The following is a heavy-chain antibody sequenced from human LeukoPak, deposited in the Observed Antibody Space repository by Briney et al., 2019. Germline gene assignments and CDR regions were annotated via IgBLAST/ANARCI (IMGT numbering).Heavy chain of an antibody. V-gene: IGHV3-23*01. CDR3: GRDPNGDYIGAFDM. CDR2: ISGSGGST. Sequence: GGSLRLSCAASGFTFSSYAMSWVRQAPGKGLEWVSAISGSGGSTYYADSVKGRFTISRDNSKNTLYLQMNSLRAEDTAVYYCGRDPNGDYIGAFDMWGQGTVVAVSS. J-gene: IGHJ3*02. D-gene: IGHD4-17*01. CDR1: GFTFSSYA.